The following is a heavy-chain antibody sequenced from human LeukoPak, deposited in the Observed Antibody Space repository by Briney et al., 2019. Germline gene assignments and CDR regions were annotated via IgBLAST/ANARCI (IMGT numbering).Heavy chain of an antibody. CDR3: AREMYYYDSSGYYYVHYFDY. CDR2: IYSGGST. D-gene: IGHD3-22*01. CDR1: GFTVSSNY. V-gene: IGHV3-66*01. J-gene: IGHJ4*02. Sequence: GGSLRLSCAASGFTVSSNYMSWVRPAPGKGLEWVSVIYSGGSTYYADSVKGRFTISRDNSKNTLYLQMNSLRAEDTAVYYCAREMYYYDSSGYYYVHYFDYWGQGTLVTVSS.